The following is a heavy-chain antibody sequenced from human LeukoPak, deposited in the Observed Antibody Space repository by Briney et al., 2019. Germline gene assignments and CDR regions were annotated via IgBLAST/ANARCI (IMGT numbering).Heavy chain of an antibody. CDR3: ARDPHGYNSYFDY. D-gene: IGHD5-24*01. CDR2: IYTDGST. CDR1: GFTFSSHA. Sequence: GGSLRLSCAASGFTFSSHAIHWVRQAPGKGLEWVAVIYTDGSTYYADSVKGRFTISRDISRNTVHLQMNSLRAGDTAVYYCARDPHGYNSYFDYWGQGTLVTVSS. J-gene: IGHJ4*02. V-gene: IGHV3-53*01.